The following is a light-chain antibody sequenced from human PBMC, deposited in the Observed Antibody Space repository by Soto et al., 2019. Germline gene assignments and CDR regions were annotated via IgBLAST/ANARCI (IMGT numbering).Light chain of an antibody. CDR1: QSVSSC. V-gene: IGKV3-11*01. Sequence: EIVLTQSPATLSLSPGERATLSCRASQSVSSCLAWYQQKPGQAPRLLVYDASNRATGIPARFSGSGAGTDFTLTNSSLEPEYFKVYYCQQRSNCPSSHFGQGTEVDIK. CDR3: QQRSNCPSSH. CDR2: DAS. J-gene: IGKJ1*01.